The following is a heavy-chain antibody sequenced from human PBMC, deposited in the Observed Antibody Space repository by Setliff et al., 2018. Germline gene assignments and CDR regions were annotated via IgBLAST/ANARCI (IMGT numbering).Heavy chain of an antibody. CDR1: GFTFSIYS. J-gene: IGHJ4*02. V-gene: IGHV3-48*01. D-gene: IGHD3-3*01. CDR3: ATLSKDLNY. Sequence: PGGSLRLSCAASGFTFSIYSMNWVRQAPGKGLEWIAYISSGSNSIFHADSVMGRFTISRDNARNSLYLQMNRLSPEDTAVYYCATLSKDLNYWGQGTLVTVSS. CDR2: ISSGSNSI.